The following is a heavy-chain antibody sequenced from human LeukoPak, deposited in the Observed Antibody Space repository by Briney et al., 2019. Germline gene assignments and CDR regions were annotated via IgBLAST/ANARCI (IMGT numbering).Heavy chain of an antibody. V-gene: IGHV4-39*07. J-gene: IGHJ3*02. CDR3: ARGIAFDI. CDR2: IYYSGST. Sequence: KPSETLSLTCTVSGGSISSSSYYWGWIRQPPGKGLEWIGSIYYSGSTYYNPSLKSRVTISVDTSKNQFSLKLSSVTAADTAVYYCARGIAFDIWGQGTMVTVSS. CDR1: GGSISSSSYY.